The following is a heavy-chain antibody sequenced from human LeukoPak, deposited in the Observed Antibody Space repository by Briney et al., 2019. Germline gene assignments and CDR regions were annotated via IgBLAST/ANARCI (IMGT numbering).Heavy chain of an antibody. J-gene: IGHJ4*02. V-gene: IGHV4-39*07. Sequence: SETLSLTCTVSGGSISSSSYYWGWLRQPPGKGLEWIGSLYYSGSTYYNPSLKIRVTISVDTSKNQFSLKLSSVTAADTAVYYCARGRGGLNKAVDYWGQGTLVTVSS. CDR2: LYYSGST. CDR3: ARGRGGLNKAVDY. D-gene: IGHD2-15*01. CDR1: GGSISSSSYY.